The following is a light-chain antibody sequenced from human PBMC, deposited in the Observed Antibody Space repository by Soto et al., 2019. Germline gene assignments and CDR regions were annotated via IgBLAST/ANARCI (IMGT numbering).Light chain of an antibody. CDR1: SSDVGDYNY. V-gene: IGLV2-14*01. J-gene: IGLJ2*01. CDR2: DVS. Sequence: QSVLTQPASVSGSPGQSITISCTGTSSDVGDYNYVSWYQQHPGKAPKLMIYDVSNRPSGVSNRFSGSKSGNTASLTISGLQAEDEADYYCSSYTSSSTLVFGGGPKLTVL. CDR3: SSYTSSSTLV.